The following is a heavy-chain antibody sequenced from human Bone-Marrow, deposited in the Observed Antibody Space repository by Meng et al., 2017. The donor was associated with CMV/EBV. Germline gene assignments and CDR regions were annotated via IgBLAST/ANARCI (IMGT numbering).Heavy chain of an antibody. CDR3: TTRDSSGYLYVDY. CDR2: IRSKAYGGTT. V-gene: IGHV3-49*04. CDR1: GFTFGDYA. D-gene: IGHD3-22*01. J-gene: IGHJ4*02. Sequence: GASLKISCTAAGFTFGDYAMSWVRQAPGKGLEWVGFIRSKAYGGTTEYAASVKGRFTISRDDSKSMAYLQMNSLKTEDTAVYYCTTRDSSGYLYVDYWGQGTLVTVSS.